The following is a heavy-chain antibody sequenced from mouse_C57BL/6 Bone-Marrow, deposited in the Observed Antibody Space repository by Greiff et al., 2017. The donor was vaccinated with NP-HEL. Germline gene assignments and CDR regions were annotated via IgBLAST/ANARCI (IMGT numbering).Heavy chain of an antibody. CDR2: IDPSDSGT. D-gene: IGHD1-1*01. V-gene: IGHV1-52*01. Sequence: QVQLQQPGAELVRPGSSVKLSCKASGYTFTSYWMHWVKQRPIQGLEWIGNIDPSDSGTHYNQKFKDKATLTVDKSSSTAYMTLSRLTSEDSAVYYCARTAITTVVAKRGNLYFDVWGTGTTVTASS. CDR1: GYTFTSYW. J-gene: IGHJ1*03. CDR3: ARTAITTVVAKRGNLYFDV.